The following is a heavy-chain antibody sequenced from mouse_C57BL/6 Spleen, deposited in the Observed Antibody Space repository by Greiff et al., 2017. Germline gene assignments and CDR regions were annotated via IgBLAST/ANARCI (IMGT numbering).Heavy chain of an antibody. CDR1: GYTFTSYW. CDR3: ARRLGLWYFDV. CDR2: INPSNGGT. Sequence: QVHVKQPGTELVKPGASVKLSCKASGYTFTSYWMHWVKQRPGQGLEWIGNINPSNGGTNYNEKFKSKATLTVDKSSSTAYMQLSSLTSEDSAVYYCARRLGLWYFDVWGTGTTVTVSS. V-gene: IGHV1-53*01. J-gene: IGHJ1*03.